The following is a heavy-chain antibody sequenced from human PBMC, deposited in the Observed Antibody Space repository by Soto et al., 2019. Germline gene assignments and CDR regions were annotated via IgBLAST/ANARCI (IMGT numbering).Heavy chain of an antibody. D-gene: IGHD6-13*01. V-gene: IGHV4-59*02. Sequence: SESMYLRSTACSGIVCSYYWSWIRQPPGKGLEWIGYIYYSGSTNYNPSLKSRVTISVDTSKNQFSLKLSSVTAADTAVYYCAREGIAAQSCIWGQGTMVTVSS. J-gene: IGHJ3*02. CDR2: IYYSGST. CDR3: AREGIAAQSCI. CDR1: SGIVCSYY.